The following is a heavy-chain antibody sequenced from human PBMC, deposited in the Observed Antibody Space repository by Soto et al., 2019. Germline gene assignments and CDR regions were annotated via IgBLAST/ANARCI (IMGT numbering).Heavy chain of an antibody. Sequence: QVQLVESGGGVVQPGRSPRLSCAASGFTFSSYGMHWVRQAPGKGLEWVAVISYDGSNKYYADSVKGRFTISRDNSKNTLYLQMNSLRAEDTAVYYCAKGGGGYYGPLFDYWGQGTLVTVSS. CDR1: GFTFSSYG. J-gene: IGHJ4*02. V-gene: IGHV3-30*18. CDR3: AKGGGGYYGPLFDY. D-gene: IGHD3-10*01. CDR2: ISYDGSNK.